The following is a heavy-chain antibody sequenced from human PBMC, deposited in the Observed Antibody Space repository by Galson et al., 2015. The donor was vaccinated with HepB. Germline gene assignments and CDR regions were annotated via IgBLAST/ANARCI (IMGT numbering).Heavy chain of an antibody. CDR1: GFTYRTYA. CDR2: ISASGGSI. Sequence: SLRLSCAASGFTYRTYAMSWVRQAPGKGLEWVSSISASGGSIYNADSVKGRFTISRDNSKNTLYLQMNSLRAEDTAVYYYAKDRGYCSGGTCYWDFWGQGTLVTVSS. CDR3: AKDRGYCSGGTCYWDF. D-gene: IGHD2-15*01. J-gene: IGHJ4*02. V-gene: IGHV3-23*01.